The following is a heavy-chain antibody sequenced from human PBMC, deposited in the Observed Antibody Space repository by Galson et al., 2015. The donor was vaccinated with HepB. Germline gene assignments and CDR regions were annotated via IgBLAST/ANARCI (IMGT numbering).Heavy chain of an antibody. Sequence: SLRLSCAASGFTFSSYGMHWVRQAPGKGLEWVAVIWYDGSNKYYADSVKGRFTISRDNSKNTLYLQMNSLRAEDTAVYYCARVESPPGGMDVWGQGTTVTVSS. V-gene: IGHV3-33*01. CDR2: IWYDGSNK. CDR1: GFTFSSYG. J-gene: IGHJ6*02. CDR3: ARVESPPGGMDV. D-gene: IGHD5-24*01.